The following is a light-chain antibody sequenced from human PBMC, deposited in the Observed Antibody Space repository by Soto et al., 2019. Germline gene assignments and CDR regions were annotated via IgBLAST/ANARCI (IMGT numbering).Light chain of an antibody. CDR3: QNYDSAPPAGT. CDR1: QGINNH. V-gene: IGKV1-27*01. J-gene: IGKJ4*01. Sequence: DFQMTQSPSSLSASVGDRVTITCRASQGINNHLAWFQQKPGKVPKVLIYAASTLQSGVPYRFSGSGSATDCTLTISSLQPEDGATYYCQNYDSAPPAGTFGGVNKVEIK. CDR2: AAS.